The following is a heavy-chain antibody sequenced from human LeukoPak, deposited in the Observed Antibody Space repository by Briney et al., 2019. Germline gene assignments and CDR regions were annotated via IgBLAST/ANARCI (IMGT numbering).Heavy chain of an antibody. J-gene: IGHJ4*02. CDR1: GGSISSSSYY. Sequence: PSETLSLTCTVSGGSISSSSYYWSWIRQPPGKGLEWIGYIYYSGSTNYNPSLKSRVTISVDTSRNQFSLKLSSVTAADTAVYYCARGTYVDYWGQGTLVTVSS. V-gene: IGHV4-61*01. CDR2: IYYSGST. CDR3: ARGTYVDY.